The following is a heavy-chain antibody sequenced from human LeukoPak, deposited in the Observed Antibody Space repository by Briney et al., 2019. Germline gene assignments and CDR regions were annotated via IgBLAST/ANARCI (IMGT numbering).Heavy chain of an antibody. CDR3: AKGTAMVSDAFDI. D-gene: IGHD5-18*01. V-gene: IGHV3-30*18. CDR2: ISYDGSNK. CDR1: GFTFSSYG. Sequence: PGGSLRLSCAASGFTFSSYGMHWVRQAPGKGLEWVAVISYDGSNKYYADSVKGRFTISRDNSKNTLYLQMNSLRAEDTAVYYCAKGTAMVSDAFDIWGQGTMVTVSS. J-gene: IGHJ3*02.